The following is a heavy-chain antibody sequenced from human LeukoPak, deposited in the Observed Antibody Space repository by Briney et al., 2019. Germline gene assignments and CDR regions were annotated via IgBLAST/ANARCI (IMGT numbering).Heavy chain of an antibody. CDR1: GGSISSYY. V-gene: IGHV4-4*09. CDR3: ARHQYSSSVLDY. Sequence: SETLSLTCTVSGGSISSYYWSWIRQPPGKGLEWIGYIYTSGSTNYNPSLKSRVTISVDTSKNQFSLKLSSVTAADTAVYYCARHQYSSSVLDYWGQGTLVTVSS. J-gene: IGHJ4*02. CDR2: IYTSGST. D-gene: IGHD6-6*01.